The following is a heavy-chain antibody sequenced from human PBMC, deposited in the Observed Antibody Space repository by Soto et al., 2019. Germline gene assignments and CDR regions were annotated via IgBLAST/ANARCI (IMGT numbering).Heavy chain of an antibody. CDR2: IYYSGST. CDR3: ARDYGDYYYYYGMDV. V-gene: IGHV4-39*07. D-gene: IGHD4-17*01. Sequence: SETLSLTCTVSGGSISSSSYYWGWIRQPPGKGLEWIGSIYYSGSTYYNPSLKSRVTISVDTSKNQFSLKLSSVTAADTAVYYCARDYGDYYYYYGMDVWGQGTTVTVSS. J-gene: IGHJ6*02. CDR1: GGSISSSSYY.